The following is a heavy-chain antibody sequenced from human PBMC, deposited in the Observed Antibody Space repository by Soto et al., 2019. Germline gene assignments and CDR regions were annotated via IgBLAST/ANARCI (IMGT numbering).Heavy chain of an antibody. CDR1: GFTFSSYA. J-gene: IGHJ4*02. CDR3: ARDYSSSWCTKIAY. V-gene: IGHV3-30-3*01. Sequence: GGSLRLSCAASGFTFSSYAMHWVRQAPGMGLEWVAVISSDGGNKYLADSVKGRFTISRDNPKNTLYLQMNSLRADDTALYCCARDYSSSWCTKIAYWGQGILVTVSS. D-gene: IGHD6-13*01. CDR2: ISSDGGNK.